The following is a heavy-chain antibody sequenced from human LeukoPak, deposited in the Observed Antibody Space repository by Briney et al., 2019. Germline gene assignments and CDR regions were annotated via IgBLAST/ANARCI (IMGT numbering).Heavy chain of an antibody. Sequence: GGSLRLSCAPYAFTFSNKEMSWVRQAPGKGLEWVSYISSSRSTIYYADSVKGRFTISRDNSMNTLYLEMNSLRAEDTAVYYCARERERFLNLWGQGTLVTVSS. J-gene: IGHJ5*02. CDR1: AFTFSNKE. D-gene: IGHD3-3*01. CDR2: ISSSRSTI. V-gene: IGHV3-48*01. CDR3: ARERERFLNL.